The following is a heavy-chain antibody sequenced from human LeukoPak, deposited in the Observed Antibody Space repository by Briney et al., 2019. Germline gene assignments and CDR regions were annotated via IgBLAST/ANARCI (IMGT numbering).Heavy chain of an antibody. V-gene: IGHV3-48*01. CDR1: GFIFSSYS. J-gene: IGHJ6*02. Sequence: GGSLRLSCAASGFIFSSYSMNWVRQAPGKGLEWVSYISSSSSAIYYADSVKGRFTISRDNAKNSLYLQMNSLGVEDTAVYYCAKALTTHKYYYYGMDVWGQGTTVTVSS. CDR3: AKALTTHKYYYYGMDV. CDR2: ISSSSSAI. D-gene: IGHD1-1*01.